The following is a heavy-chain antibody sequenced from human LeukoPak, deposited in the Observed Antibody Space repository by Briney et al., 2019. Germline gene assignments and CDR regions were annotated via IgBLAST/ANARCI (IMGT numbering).Heavy chain of an antibody. V-gene: IGHV1-46*01. CDR2: INPSGGST. D-gene: IGHD1-26*01. J-gene: IGHJ3*02. Sequence: GASVKVSCKASGYTFTSYYMHWVRQAPGQGLEWMGIINPSGGSTSYAQKFQGRVTMTRDTSISTAYMELSRLRSDDTAVYYCARDLKGDDAFDIWGQGTMVTVSS. CDR3: ARDLKGDDAFDI. CDR1: GYTFTSYY.